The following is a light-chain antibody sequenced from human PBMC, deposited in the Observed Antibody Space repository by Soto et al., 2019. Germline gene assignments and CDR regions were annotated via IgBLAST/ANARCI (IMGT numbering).Light chain of an antibody. CDR2: DVS. J-gene: IGKJ1*01. Sequence: VLTQSPGTLSLSPGERGTLSCRASESVTNYLAWYQQKPGQAPRLLVYDVSNRATGIPARFSGGGSGTDFTLTISNLEPEDFAVYYCQQRSDWPWTFGQGTKVDIK. CDR3: QQRSDWPWT. CDR1: ESVTNY. V-gene: IGKV3-11*01.